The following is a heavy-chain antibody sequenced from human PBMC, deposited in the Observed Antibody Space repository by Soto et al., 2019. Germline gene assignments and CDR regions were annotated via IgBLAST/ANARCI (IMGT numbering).Heavy chain of an antibody. CDR1: GFTFSSYS. D-gene: IGHD2-15*01. CDR3: ARDFKLYYFDY. V-gene: IGHV3-21*01. J-gene: IGHJ4*02. Sequence: LSLTCAASGFTFSSYSMNWVRQAPGKGLEWVSSISSSSSYIYYADSVKGRFTISRDNAKNSLYLQMNSLRAEDTAVYYCARDFKLYYFDYWGQGTLVTVSS. CDR2: ISSSSSYI.